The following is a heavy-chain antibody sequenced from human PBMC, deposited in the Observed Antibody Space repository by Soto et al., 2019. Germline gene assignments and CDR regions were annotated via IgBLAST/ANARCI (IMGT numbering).Heavy chain of an antibody. CDR2: IKQDGREK. V-gene: IGHV3-7*01. CDR3: AGRNAMDV. Sequence: EVQLVESGGGLVQPGGSLRLSCAASGFTFSNYWMNWVRQAPGKGLEWVANIKQDGREKNYVDSVRGRFTISRDNAKSSLYLQMNSLRAEDTAVYYCAGRNAMDVWGQGTTVTVSS. CDR1: GFTFSNYW. J-gene: IGHJ6*02.